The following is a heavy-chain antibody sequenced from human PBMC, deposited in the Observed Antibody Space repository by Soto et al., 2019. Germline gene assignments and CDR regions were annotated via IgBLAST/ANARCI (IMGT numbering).Heavy chain of an antibody. V-gene: IGHV4-39*02. CDR2: IFYLGSS. CDR3: ARDVEMATIDY. J-gene: IGHJ4*02. Sequence: PSETLSLTCTVSGDSIISSDFYWGWVRQPPGKGLEWTGSIFYLGSSYYNPSLKSRVTMSVDTSKNQFSLRLRSVTAADTALYYCARDVEMATIDYWGQGTLVTVSS. CDR1: GDSIISSDFY. D-gene: IGHD5-12*01.